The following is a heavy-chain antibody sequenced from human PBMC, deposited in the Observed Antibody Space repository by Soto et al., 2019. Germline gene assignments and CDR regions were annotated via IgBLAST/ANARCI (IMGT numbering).Heavy chain of an antibody. CDR1: GFTFSNYA. CDR3: AKGKSSGWYYFDY. Sequence: GSLRLSCAASGFTFSNYAMSWVRQAPGKGLEWVSGISASGRDTYYADSVKDRFTISRDNSKNTVYLQVNSLRADDTAIYYCAKGKSSGWYYFDYSGQLTPVTVSS. CDR2: ISASGRDT. J-gene: IGHJ4*02. D-gene: IGHD6-19*01. V-gene: IGHV3-23*01.